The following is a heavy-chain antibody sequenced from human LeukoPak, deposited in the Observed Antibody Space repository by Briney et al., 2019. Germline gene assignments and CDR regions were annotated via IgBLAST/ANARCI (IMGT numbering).Heavy chain of an antibody. CDR3: ARDNSVRDEAWWFNL. CDR1: GYTFTSNY. D-gene: IGHD5-24*01. Sequence: GASVKVSCKAFGYTFTSNYMHWVRQAPGQGPEWRGGISPSGGSTTYAQKFQGRVTLTRDMSTSTDYLELSSLRSEDTAVYYCARDNSVRDEAWWFNLWGQGTLVTVSS. J-gene: IGHJ5*02. V-gene: IGHV1-46*01. CDR2: ISPSGGST.